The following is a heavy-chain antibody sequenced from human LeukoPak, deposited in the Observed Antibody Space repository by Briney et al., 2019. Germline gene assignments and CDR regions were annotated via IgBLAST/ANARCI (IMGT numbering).Heavy chain of an antibody. D-gene: IGHD6-6*01. Sequence: GGSLRLSCAASGLSFRDYAMSWVRQAPGKGLEWVAFIRYDGSNKYYADSVKGRFTISRDNSKNTLYLQMNSLRAEDTAVYYCAKNPSSSSFQFFDYWGQGTLVTVSS. CDR2: IRYDGSNK. J-gene: IGHJ4*02. V-gene: IGHV3-30*02. CDR3: AKNPSSSSFQFFDY. CDR1: GLSFRDYA.